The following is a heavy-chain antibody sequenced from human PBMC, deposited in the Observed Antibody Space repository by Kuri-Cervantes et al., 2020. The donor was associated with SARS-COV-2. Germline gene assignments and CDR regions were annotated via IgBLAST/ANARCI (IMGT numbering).Heavy chain of an antibody. Sequence: GESLKISCAASGFTFTSYSMTWVRQAPGKGLEWVSSISSSSSQRYYVDSVKGRFTISRDNSKNTLYLQMNSLRAEDTAVYYCAKDMYYDSSGFYDAFDIWGQGTMVTVSS. D-gene: IGHD3-22*01. V-gene: IGHV3-21*01. CDR2: ISSSSSQR. J-gene: IGHJ3*02. CDR1: GFTFTSYS. CDR3: AKDMYYDSSGFYDAFDI.